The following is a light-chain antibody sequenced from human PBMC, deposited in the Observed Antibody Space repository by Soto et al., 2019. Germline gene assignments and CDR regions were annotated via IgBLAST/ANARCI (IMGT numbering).Light chain of an antibody. CDR3: QQSSTYSAYT. Sequence: DIQMTHLPSTLPAPEEDRITTTSRAGKNFNNWLAWYQQKPGKAPKLLIYKASNLEGGVPSRFSGSGSGTEFTLTISSLQPDDFATYYCQQSSTYSAYTFGQGTKLEIK. J-gene: IGKJ2*01. V-gene: IGKV1-5*03. CDR1: KNFNNW. CDR2: KAS.